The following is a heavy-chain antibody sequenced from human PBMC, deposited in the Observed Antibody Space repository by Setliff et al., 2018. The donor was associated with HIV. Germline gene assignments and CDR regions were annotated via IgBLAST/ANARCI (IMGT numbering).Heavy chain of an antibody. CDR1: GDSISSYY. D-gene: IGHD3-10*01. J-gene: IGHJ6*03. CDR3: ARDRRGYYYGSGSCYMDV. CDR2: IYTSGIT. Sequence: SETLSLTCTVSGDSISSYYWSWIRQPPGKGLEWIGYIYTSGITDYNPSLKSRVTISGDTSKNQFSLKLSSVTAAGTAVYYCARDRRGYYYGSGSCYMDVWG. V-gene: IGHV4-4*08.